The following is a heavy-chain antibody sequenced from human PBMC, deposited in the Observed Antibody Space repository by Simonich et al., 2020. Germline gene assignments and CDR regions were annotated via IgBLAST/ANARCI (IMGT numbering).Heavy chain of an antibody. V-gene: IGHV3-21*01. CDR1: GFTFSSYS. CDR3: ARWIAVAGTGAYGMDV. Sequence: EVQLVESGGGLVKHGGSLRLSCAASGFTFSSYSMNWFRQAPGKGLEWVSSISSSRSYIYYADSVKGRVTNSRDNAKNSLYLQMNSLRAEDTAVYYCARWIAVAGTGAYGMDVWGQGTTVTVSS. CDR2: ISSSRSYI. J-gene: IGHJ6*02. D-gene: IGHD6-19*01.